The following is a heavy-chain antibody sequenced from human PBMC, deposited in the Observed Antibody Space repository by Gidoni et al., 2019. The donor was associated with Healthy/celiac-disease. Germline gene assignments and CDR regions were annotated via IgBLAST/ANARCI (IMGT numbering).Heavy chain of an antibody. V-gene: IGHV1-69*01. CDR2: LIPIFGTA. D-gene: IGHD3-22*01. CDR3: ARDPRRYYDSSGYYY. CDR1: GGTFSSYA. J-gene: IGHJ4*02. Sequence: QVQLVQSGAEVKKPGSSVKVSCKASGGTFSSYAISWVRQAPGQGLEWMGGLIPIFGTANYAQKFQGRVTITADESTSTAYMELSSLRSEDTAVYYGARDPRRYYDSSGYYYWGQGTLVTVSS.